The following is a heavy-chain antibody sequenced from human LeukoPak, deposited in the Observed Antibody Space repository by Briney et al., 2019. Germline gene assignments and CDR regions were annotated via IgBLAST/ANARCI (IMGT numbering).Heavy chain of an antibody. CDR2: ISSSGSTI. V-gene: IGHV3-48*03. Sequence: PGGSLRLSCAASGFTFSSYEMNWVRQAPGKGLEWVSYISSSGSTIYYADSVKGRFTISRDNAKNSLYLQMNSLRAEDTAAYYCARGPDNWGDILTGHYYFDYWGQGTLVTVSS. J-gene: IGHJ4*02. CDR3: ARGPDNWGDILTGHYYFDY. D-gene: IGHD3-9*01. CDR1: GFTFSSYE.